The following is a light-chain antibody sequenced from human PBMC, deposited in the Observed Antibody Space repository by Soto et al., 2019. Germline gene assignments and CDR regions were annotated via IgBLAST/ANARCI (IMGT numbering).Light chain of an antibody. J-gene: IGLJ1*01. CDR3: CSDAGSSYYV. Sequence: SALTQPASVSGSPGQSITISCTGTSSDVGGYNSVSWYQQHPGKAPKLVIYEVTNRPSGISNRFSGSKSGNTASLTISGLQAEDEAYYYCCSDAGSSYYVFGSGTKLTVL. CDR2: EVT. V-gene: IGLV2-23*02. CDR1: SSDVGGYNS.